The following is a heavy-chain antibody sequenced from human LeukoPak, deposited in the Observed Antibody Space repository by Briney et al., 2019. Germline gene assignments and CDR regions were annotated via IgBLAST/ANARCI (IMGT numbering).Heavy chain of an antibody. Sequence: GGSLRLSCAASGFTFSSYSMNWVRQAPGKGLEWVSYISSSSSTIYYADSVKGRFTISRDNAKNSLYLQMNSLRAEDTAVYYCARGNDNAFDIWGQGTMVTVSS. CDR1: GFTFSSYS. CDR3: ARGNDNAFDI. CDR2: ISSSSSTI. J-gene: IGHJ3*02. D-gene: IGHD1-1*01. V-gene: IGHV3-48*01.